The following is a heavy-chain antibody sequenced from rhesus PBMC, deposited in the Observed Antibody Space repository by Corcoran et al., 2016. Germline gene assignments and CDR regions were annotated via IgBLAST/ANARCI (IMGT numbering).Heavy chain of an antibody. J-gene: IGHJ4*01. V-gene: IGHV4S14*01. D-gene: IGHD6-25*01. Sequence: QLQLQESGPGLVKPSETLSLTCAASGYSISSGYYWGWIRQPPGKGLEWLGHISSGGSHYLNPSLKSRVTLSVDTSKNQFSLKLSSVTAADTAVYYCARRGSGSQMDYWGQGVPVTVSS. CDR2: ISSGGSH. CDR3: ARRGSGSQMDY. CDR1: GYSISSGYY.